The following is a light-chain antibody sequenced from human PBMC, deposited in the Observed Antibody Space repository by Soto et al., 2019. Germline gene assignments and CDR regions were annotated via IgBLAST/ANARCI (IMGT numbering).Light chain of an antibody. V-gene: IGKV1-17*01. J-gene: IGKJ1*01. CDR3: QQYNSYSRT. CDR1: QGIRYA. Sequence: DIQMTQSPSSLSASVGDRVTITCRASQGIRYALGWYQQKPGTAPKRLIYGASILQNGVPSRFGGSGSGTEFTLTISSLQPDDFATYYCQQYNSYSRTFGQGTKVDIK. CDR2: GAS.